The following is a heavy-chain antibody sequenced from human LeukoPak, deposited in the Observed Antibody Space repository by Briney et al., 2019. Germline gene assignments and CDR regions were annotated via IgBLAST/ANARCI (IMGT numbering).Heavy chain of an antibody. Sequence: GGSLRLSCAASGFTFDDYGMSWVRQAPGKGLEGVSGINWNGGSTGYADSVKGRFTISRDNAKNSLYLQMNSLRAEDTALYYCALAAQPFGGVIFYFDYWGQGSLVTVSS. CDR2: INWNGGST. V-gene: IGHV3-20*04. D-gene: IGHD3-16*02. J-gene: IGHJ4*02. CDR3: ALAAQPFGGVIFYFDY. CDR1: GFTFDDYG.